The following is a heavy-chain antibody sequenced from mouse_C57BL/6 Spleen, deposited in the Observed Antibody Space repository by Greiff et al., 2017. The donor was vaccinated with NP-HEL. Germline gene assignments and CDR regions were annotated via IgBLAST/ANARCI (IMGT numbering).Heavy chain of an antibody. D-gene: IGHD3-2*02. J-gene: IGHJ3*01. CDR3: ARGNSSGSAWFAY. CDR1: GFTFSDYG. Sequence: DVKLVESGGGLVKPGGSLKLSCAASGFTFSDYGMHWVRQAPEKGLEWVAYISSGSSTIYYADTVKGRFTISRDNAKNTLFLQMTSLRSEDTAMYYCARGNSSGSAWFAYWGQGTLVTVSA. V-gene: IGHV5-17*01. CDR2: ISSGSSTI.